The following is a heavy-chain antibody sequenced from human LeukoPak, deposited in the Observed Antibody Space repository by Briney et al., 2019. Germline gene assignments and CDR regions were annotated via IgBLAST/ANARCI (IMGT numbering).Heavy chain of an antibody. J-gene: IGHJ3*02. Sequence: LGESLKISCKVSGYSFTSFWIGWVRQMPGKGLEWMGIIYPGDSDTRYTPSFQGQVTISADKSIATAYLQWSSLKASDTAMYYCARRRGRYSGDAFDIWGQGTMVTVSS. CDR2: IYPGDSDT. D-gene: IGHD1-26*01. CDR3: ARRRGRYSGDAFDI. CDR1: GYSFTSFW. V-gene: IGHV5-51*01.